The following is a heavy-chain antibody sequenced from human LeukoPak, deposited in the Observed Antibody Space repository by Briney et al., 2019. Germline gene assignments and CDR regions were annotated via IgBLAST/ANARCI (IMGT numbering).Heavy chain of an antibody. CDR3: ARGRDYGDLYYFDY. CDR2: IYSGGST. J-gene: IGHJ4*02. CDR1: GFTVSSNY. D-gene: IGHD4-17*01. V-gene: IGHV3-53*01. Sequence: GGSLRLSCAASGFTVSSNYMSWVRQAPGKGLEWVSVIYSGGSTYYADSVKGRFTISRDNSKNTLYLQMNSLRAEDTAAYYCARGRDYGDLYYFDYWGQGTLVTVSS.